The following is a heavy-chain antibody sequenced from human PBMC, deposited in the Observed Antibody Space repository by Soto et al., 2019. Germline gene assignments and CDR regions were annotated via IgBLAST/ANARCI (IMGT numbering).Heavy chain of an antibody. CDR1: GYTFTSYD. V-gene: IGHV1-8*01. Sequence: QVQLVQSGAEVKEPGASVKVSCETSGYTFTSYDISWVRQAAGQGLEWVGWRNPNNGDTGYAQKFQGRVTMTRSTSISTAYMELTSLTSEDTAVYFCARDFSSSSYFDYWGQGTLVTVSS. CDR2: RNPNNGDT. J-gene: IGHJ4*02. CDR3: ARDFSSSSYFDY. D-gene: IGHD6-6*01.